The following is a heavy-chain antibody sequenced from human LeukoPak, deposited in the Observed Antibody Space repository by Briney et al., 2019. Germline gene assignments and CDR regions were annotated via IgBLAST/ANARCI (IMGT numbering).Heavy chain of an antibody. CDR3: ARLCSIRWCLHDWFDP. CDR1: GGTFSSYA. CDR2: IIPIFGTA. V-gene: IGHV1-69*06. Sequence: SVKVSCKASGGTFSSYAISWVRQAPGQGLEWMGGIIPIFGTANYAQKFQGRVTITADKSTSTAYMELRSLRSDDTAVYYCARLCSIRWCLHDWFDPWGQGTLVTVSS. D-gene: IGHD2-21*01. J-gene: IGHJ5*02.